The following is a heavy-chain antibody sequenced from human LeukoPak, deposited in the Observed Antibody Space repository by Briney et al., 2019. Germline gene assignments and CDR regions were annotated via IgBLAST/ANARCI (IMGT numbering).Heavy chain of an antibody. CDR1: GYTFTGYF. D-gene: IGHD6-13*01. Sequence: ASVKVSCKASGYTFTGYFMHWVRQAPGQGLEWMGWINPNSGGTNYAQKFQGRVTMTRDTSISTAYMELSRLRSDDTAVYYCARGPYSSSSCYFDYWGQGTLVTVSS. CDR3: ARGPYSSSSCYFDY. J-gene: IGHJ4*02. V-gene: IGHV1-2*02. CDR2: INPNSGGT.